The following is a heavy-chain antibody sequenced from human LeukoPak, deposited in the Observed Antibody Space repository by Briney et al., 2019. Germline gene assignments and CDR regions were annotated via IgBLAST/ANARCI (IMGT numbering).Heavy chain of an antibody. J-gene: IGHJ3*02. CDR2: IYHSGST. CDR1: GGSISSSNW. V-gene: IGHV4-4*02. D-gene: IGHD3-9*01. CDR3: ARDNRYYDILTGYQDDAFDI. Sequence: ASETLSLTCAISGGSISSSNWWSWVRQPPGKGLEWIGEIYHSGSTNYNPSLKSRVTMSVDTSKNQFSLKLSSVTAADTAVYYCARDNRYYDILTGYQDDAFDIWGQGTMVTVSS.